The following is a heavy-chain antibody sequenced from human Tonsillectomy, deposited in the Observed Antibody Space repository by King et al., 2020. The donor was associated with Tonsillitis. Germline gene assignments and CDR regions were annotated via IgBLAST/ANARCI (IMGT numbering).Heavy chain of an antibody. J-gene: IGHJ4*02. D-gene: IGHD3-10*01. Sequence: VQLVESGGGLVQPGGSLRLSCAASGFTFRSYDRHWVRQATGKGLEWVSAIGTAVDTYYPGSVKGRFTNSRENAKNSLCLQMNSLRAEDTAVYYCARVSYGSGSYDYWGQGTLVTVSS. CDR2: IGTAVDT. CDR3: ARVSYGSGSYDY. CDR1: GFTFRSYD. V-gene: IGHV3-13*01.